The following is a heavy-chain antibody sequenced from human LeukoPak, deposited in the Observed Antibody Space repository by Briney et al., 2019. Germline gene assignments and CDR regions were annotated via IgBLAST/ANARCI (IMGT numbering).Heavy chain of an antibody. Sequence: GGSLRLSCVGSGFTVSINYMSWVRQAPGKGLVWASFVDPDGVTPYADSVKGRFTISRDNSKNILYLQLTTLRAEDTAIYYCTKGTFDHWGQGTLVTVS. CDR1: GFTVSINY. J-gene: IGHJ3*01. CDR2: VDPDGVT. V-gene: IGHV3-53*01. CDR3: TKGTFDH.